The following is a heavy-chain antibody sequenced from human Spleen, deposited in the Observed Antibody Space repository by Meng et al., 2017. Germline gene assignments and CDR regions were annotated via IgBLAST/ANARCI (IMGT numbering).Heavy chain of an antibody. Sequence: QVQLVQSGSEWKKPRASVKVSCKASGYTFTRHAINWVRQAPGQGLEWMGWMNTKTGNPTYAQGFTGRFVFSLDTSVSTAYLQISSLKAEDTAMYYCARDDNGAPDYWGQGTLVTVSS. CDR2: MNTKTGNP. CDR3: ARDDNGAPDY. D-gene: IGHD1-14*01. J-gene: IGHJ4*02. V-gene: IGHV7-4-1*02. CDR1: GYTFTRHA.